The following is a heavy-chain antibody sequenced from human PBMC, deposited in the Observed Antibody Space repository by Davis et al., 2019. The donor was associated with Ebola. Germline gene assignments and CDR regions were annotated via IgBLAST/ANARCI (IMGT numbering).Heavy chain of an antibody. CDR1: GYSFTSYW. V-gene: IGHV5-51*01. Sequence: GESPKISCKGSGYSFTSYWIGWVRQMPGKGLEWMGVIYPGDSDTRYSPSFQGQVTISADKSISTAYLQWSSLKASDTAMYYCARTAFWSGYPYYFDYWGQGTLVTVSS. CDR2: IYPGDSDT. D-gene: IGHD3-3*01. J-gene: IGHJ4*02. CDR3: ARTAFWSGYPYYFDY.